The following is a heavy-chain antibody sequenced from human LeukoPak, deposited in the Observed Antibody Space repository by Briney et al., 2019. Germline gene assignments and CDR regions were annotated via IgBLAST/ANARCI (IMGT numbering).Heavy chain of an antibody. J-gene: IGHJ4*02. CDR1: GFTFSSYG. Sequence: GRSLRLSCAASGFTFSSYGMHWVRQAPGKGLEWVAVICYDGSNKYYADSVKGRFTISRDNSKNTLYMQMNSLRAEDTAVYYCARDPRGYCSGGSCYSGYFDYWGQGTLVTVSS. V-gene: IGHV3-33*01. CDR2: ICYDGSNK. CDR3: ARDPRGYCSGGSCYSGYFDY. D-gene: IGHD2-15*01.